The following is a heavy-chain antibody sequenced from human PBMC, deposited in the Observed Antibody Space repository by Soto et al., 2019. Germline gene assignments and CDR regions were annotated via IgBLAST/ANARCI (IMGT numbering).Heavy chain of an antibody. D-gene: IGHD3-10*01. J-gene: IGHJ5*02. V-gene: IGHV2-5*02. Sequence: QITLKESGRTLVKPTQTLTLTCTFSGFSLSTSGVGVGWIRQPPGKALEWLALMYWAGDKRYSPSLKSRLTVTKDTSNNQVVLTMSNMDPVDTATYYCAHIASYYQFDWFDPWGQGILVTVSS. CDR1: GFSLSTSGVG. CDR2: MYWAGDK. CDR3: AHIASYYQFDWFDP.